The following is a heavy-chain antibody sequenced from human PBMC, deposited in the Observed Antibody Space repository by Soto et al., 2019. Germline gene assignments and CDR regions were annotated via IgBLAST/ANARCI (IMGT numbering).Heavy chain of an antibody. CDR2: ISSSGGST. Sequence: GGSLRLSCAASGFTFSSFAMSWVRQAPGKGLEWVSGISSSGGSTYYADSVKGRFTISRDNSKNTLFPQMNSLRAEDTAVYYCAKNLRGSYSVDYWGQGTLVTVSS. CDR1: GFTFSSFA. D-gene: IGHD1-26*01. V-gene: IGHV3-23*01. J-gene: IGHJ4*02. CDR3: AKNLRGSYSVDY.